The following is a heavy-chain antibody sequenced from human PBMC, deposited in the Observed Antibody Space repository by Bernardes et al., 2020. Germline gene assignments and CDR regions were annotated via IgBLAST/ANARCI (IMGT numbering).Heavy chain of an antibody. CDR3: ARDGGANVVVVAGGFDY. D-gene: IGHD2-15*01. Sequence: GGSLRLSCAASGFTFSSYSMNWVRQAPGKGLEWVSSISSSSYIYYADSVKGRFTISRDNAKNSLYLQMNSLRAEDTAVYYCARDGGANVVVVAGGFDYWGQGTLVTVSS. CDR2: ISSSSYI. V-gene: IGHV3-21*01. CDR1: GFTFSSYS. J-gene: IGHJ4*02.